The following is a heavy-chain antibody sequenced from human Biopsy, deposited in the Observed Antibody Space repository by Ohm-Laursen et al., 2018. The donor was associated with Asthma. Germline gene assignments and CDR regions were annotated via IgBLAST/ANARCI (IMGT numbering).Heavy chain of an antibody. D-gene: IGHD3-3*01. CDR2: MSFDGRQT. CDR3: AKERYYDFWSGYPI. V-gene: IGHV3-30*18. CDR1: GFSFNSYG. Sequence: SLRLSCSAIGFSFNSYGMHWVRQAPGKGLEWVAVMSFDGRQTYYADSVKGRFTISRDNSKNTLYMQMNSLRAEDTAVYYCAKERYYDFWSGYPIWGQGTMVTVSS. J-gene: IGHJ3*02.